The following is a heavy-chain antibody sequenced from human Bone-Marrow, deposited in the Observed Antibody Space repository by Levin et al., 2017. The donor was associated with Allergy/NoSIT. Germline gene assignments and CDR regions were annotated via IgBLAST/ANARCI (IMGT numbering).Heavy chain of an antibody. J-gene: IGHJ3*01. CDR3: ARLGSRYGGYWDAFAV. V-gene: IGHV1-2*02. CDR2: INPDTGAT. CDR1: GYTFTSHQ. Sequence: GESLKISCKASGYTFTSHQIHWVRQAPGQGLEWLGWINPDTGATKVGKTFHGRVTMTRDKSMRTVYMELKSLTLDDTAVYYCARLGSRYGGYWDAFAVWGQGTTVSLSS. D-gene: IGHD5-12*01.